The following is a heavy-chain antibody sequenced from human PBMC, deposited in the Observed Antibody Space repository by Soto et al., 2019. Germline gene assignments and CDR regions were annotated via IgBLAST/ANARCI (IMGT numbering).Heavy chain of an antibody. CDR1: GFTFSSYA. J-gene: IGHJ5*02. Sequence: QVQLVESGGGVVQPGRSLRLSCAASGFTFSSYAMHWVRQAPGKGLEWVAVISYDGSNKYYADSVKGRFTISRDNSKNTLYLQMNSLRAEDTAVYYCARSPKRQWLVGGWFDPWGQGTLVTVSS. CDR2: ISYDGSNK. V-gene: IGHV3-30-3*01. CDR3: ARSPKRQWLVGGWFDP. D-gene: IGHD6-19*01.